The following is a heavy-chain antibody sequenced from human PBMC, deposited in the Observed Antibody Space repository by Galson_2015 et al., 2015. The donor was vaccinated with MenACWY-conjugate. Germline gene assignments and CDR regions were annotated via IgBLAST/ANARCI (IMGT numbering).Heavy chain of an antibody. V-gene: IGHV3-74*01. J-gene: IGHJ4*02. Sequence: SLRLSCAGSGFIFSSHWMHWVRQLPGEGLIWVSSMNGDGSIIDYADSVKGRFTTSRDNAKNMVFLQMDRLRAEDTAVYYCVRALNGDADYWCQGTLVTVSS. CDR2: MNGDGSII. D-gene: IGHD2-21*02. CDR3: VRALNGDADY. CDR1: GFIFSSHW.